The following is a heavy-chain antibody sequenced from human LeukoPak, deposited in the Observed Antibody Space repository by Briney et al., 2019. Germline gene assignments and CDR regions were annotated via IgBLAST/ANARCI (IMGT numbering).Heavy chain of an antibody. V-gene: IGHV3-23*01. CDR3: AKVAVAGTNAYFDY. J-gene: IGHJ4*02. D-gene: IGHD6-19*01. Sequence: GRSLRLSCAASGFTFSSYAMSWVRQAPGKGLEWVSAISGSGGSTYYADSVKGRFTISRDNSKNTLYLQMNSLRAEDTAIYYCAKVAVAGTNAYFDYWGQGTLVTVSS. CDR1: GFTFSSYA. CDR2: ISGSGGST.